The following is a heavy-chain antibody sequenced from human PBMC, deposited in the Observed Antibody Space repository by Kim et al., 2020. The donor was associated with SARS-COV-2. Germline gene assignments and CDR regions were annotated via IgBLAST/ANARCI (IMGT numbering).Heavy chain of an antibody. Sequence: QKFQGRVPITADESTGTAYMELSSLRSEDTAVYYCARDRPSSGYPNWFDPWGQGTLVTVSS. D-gene: IGHD3-22*01. J-gene: IGHJ5*02. CDR3: ARDRPSSGYPNWFDP. V-gene: IGHV1-69*01.